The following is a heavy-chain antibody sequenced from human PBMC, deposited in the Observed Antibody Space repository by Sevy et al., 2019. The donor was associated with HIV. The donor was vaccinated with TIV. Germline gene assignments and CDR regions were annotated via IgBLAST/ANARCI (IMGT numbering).Heavy chain of an antibody. J-gene: IGHJ5*02. V-gene: IGHV4-28*01. CDR2: IYYSGST. CDR3: ARIGGGPDYDFWSGYYWFDP. CDR1: GYSISSSNW. Sequence: SETLSLTCAVSGYSISSSNWWGWIRQPTGKGLEWIGYIYYSGSTYYNPSLKSRVTMSVDTSKNQFSLKLSSVTAVDTAVYYCARIGGGPDYDFWSGYYWFDPWGQGTLVTVSS. D-gene: IGHD3-3*01.